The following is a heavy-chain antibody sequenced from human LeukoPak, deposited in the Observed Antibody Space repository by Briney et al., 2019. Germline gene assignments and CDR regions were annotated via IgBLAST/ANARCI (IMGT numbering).Heavy chain of an antibody. Sequence: SVKVSCKASGGTFSSYAISWVRQAPGQGLEWMGGIIPILGIANYAQKFQGRVTITADKSTSTAYMELSSLRSEDTAVYYCARGATVTGFDYWGQGTLVTVSS. CDR3: ARGATVTGFDY. V-gene: IGHV1-69*10. J-gene: IGHJ4*02. D-gene: IGHD4-17*01. CDR2: IIPILGIA. CDR1: GGTFSSYA.